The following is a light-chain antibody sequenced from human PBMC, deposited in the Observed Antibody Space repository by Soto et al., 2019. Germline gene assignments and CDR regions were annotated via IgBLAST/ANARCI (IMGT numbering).Light chain of an antibody. Sequence: DLLLTQSPLSLSVSLGARATINCKSSQSVLYSPNNENYLAWYQQKPGQPPKLLIYWASTRESGVPDRFSGSGSGTDFTLTISSLQAEDVAVYYCQQYSSTPRTFGQGAIVDVK. CDR1: QSVLYSPNNENY. CDR3: QQYSSTPRT. J-gene: IGKJ1*01. CDR2: WAS. V-gene: IGKV4-1*01.